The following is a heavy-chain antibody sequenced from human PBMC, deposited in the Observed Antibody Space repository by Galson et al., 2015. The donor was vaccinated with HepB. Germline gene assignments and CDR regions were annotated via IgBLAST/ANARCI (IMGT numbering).Heavy chain of an antibody. V-gene: IGHV3-30*04. Sequence: SLRLSCAASGFTFSSYAMHWVRQAPGKGLEWVAVIYYDRSNKYYADSVKGRFTISRDNPKNTLYLQMNSLRAEDTAVYYCAKDREGYKRIVGWFDLWREGPLLTVSS. CDR3: AKDREGYKRIVGWFDL. CDR1: GFTFSSYA. D-gene: IGHD5-24*01. CDR2: IYYDRSNK. J-gene: IGHJ5*02.